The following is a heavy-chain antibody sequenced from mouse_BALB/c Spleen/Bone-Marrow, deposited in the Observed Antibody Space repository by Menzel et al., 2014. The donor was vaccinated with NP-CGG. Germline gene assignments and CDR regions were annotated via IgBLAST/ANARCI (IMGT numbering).Heavy chain of an antibody. CDR1: GFTFSSYT. CDR3: ARQFGLRWAMDF. V-gene: IGHV5-12-2*01. J-gene: IGHJ4*01. Sequence: KLMESGGGLVQPGGSLKLSCAASGFTFSSYTMSWVRQTPEKRLEWVAYISNGGGSTYYPDTVQGRFTISRDNANNIRYLQMSILNSEDTAMYYCARQFGLRWAMDFLGQGTSATVST. CDR2: ISNGGGST. D-gene: IGHD3-1*01.